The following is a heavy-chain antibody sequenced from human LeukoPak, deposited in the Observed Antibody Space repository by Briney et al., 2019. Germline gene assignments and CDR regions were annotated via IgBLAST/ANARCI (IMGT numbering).Heavy chain of an antibody. CDR2: IKQDGSEK. D-gene: IGHD6-19*01. CDR3: ARPKGRIAVAGFDY. V-gene: IGHV3-7*03. CDR1: GFTFSSYW. J-gene: IGHJ4*02. Sequence: GGSLRLSCAASGFTFSSYWMSWVRQAPGKGLEWVANIKQDGSEKYYVDSVKGRFTISRDNAKNSLYLQMDSLRAEDTAVYYCARPKGRIAVAGFDYWGQGTLVTVSS.